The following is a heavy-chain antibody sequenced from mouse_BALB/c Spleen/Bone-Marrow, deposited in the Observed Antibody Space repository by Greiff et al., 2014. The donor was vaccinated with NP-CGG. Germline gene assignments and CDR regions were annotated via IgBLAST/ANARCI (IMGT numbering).Heavy chain of an antibody. D-gene: IGHD3-3*01. CDR3: ARRGTGAFAY. Sequence: VQLQQSGPDLARPGESVKISCKGSGFTFTDYAIHWVQQSHAKSLEWIGVITTYCTNANYKQMFKGKATITEDKSTSTAYMEIARLTSEDSDIYYWARRGTGAFAYWGQGTLVTVSA. CDR2: ITTYCTNA. J-gene: IGHJ3*01. CDR1: GFTFTDYA. V-gene: IGHV1S137*01.